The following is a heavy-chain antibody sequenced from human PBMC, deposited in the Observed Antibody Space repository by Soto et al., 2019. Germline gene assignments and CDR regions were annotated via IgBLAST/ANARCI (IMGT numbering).Heavy chain of an antibody. D-gene: IGHD3-9*01. J-gene: IGHJ6*02. Sequence: SLRLSCAASGFTFDDYAMHWVRQAPGKGLEWVSGISWNSGSIGYADSVKGRFTISRDNAKNSLYLQMNSLRAEDTALYYCAKDADNYYYGMDVWGQGTTVTVSS. V-gene: IGHV3-9*01. CDR3: AKDADNYYYGMDV. CDR1: GFTFDDYA. CDR2: ISWNSGSI.